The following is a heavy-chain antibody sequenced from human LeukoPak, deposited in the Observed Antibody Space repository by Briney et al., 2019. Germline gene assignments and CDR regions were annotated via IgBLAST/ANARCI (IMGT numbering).Heavy chain of an antibody. CDR1: GFTFSSYE. CDR2: ISSSGSTI. J-gene: IGHJ4*02. D-gene: IGHD3-10*01. V-gene: IGHV3-48*03. CDR3: ARGRDGSGSYYQDY. Sequence: GSLRLSCAASGFTFSSYEMNWVRQAPGKGLEWVSYISSSGSTIYYADSVKGRFTISRDNAKNSLYLQMNSLRAEDTAVYYCARGRDGSGSYYQDYWGQGTLVTVSS.